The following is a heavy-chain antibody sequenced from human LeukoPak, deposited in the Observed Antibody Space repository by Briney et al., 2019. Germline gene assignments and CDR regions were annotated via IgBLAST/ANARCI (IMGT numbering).Heavy chain of an antibody. D-gene: IGHD2-21*02. CDR1: GFTVSSNY. J-gene: IGHJ6*02. CDR3: ARASGDRPYYYGMDV. CDR2: IYSGGST. V-gene: IGHV3-53*01. Sequence: GGSLRLSCAAPGFTVSSNYMSWVRQAPGKGLEWVSVIYSGGSTYYADSVKGRFTISRDNSKNTLYLQMNSLRAEDTAVYYCARASGDRPYYYGMDVWGQGTTVTVSS.